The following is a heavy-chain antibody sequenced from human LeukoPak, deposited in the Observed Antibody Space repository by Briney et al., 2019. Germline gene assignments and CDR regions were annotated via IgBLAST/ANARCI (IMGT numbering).Heavy chain of an antibody. CDR3: ARDPPPFWTGYSFQYYGMDV. Sequence: GALRLSCVASGFTFGKYWMSWVRQAPGKGLEWVSHISSSSGTIYYVDSVKGRFTISRDSAKNSLFLQMNSLRDEDTAVYYCARDPPPFWTGYSFQYYGMDVWGQGTTVTVSS. J-gene: IGHJ6*02. D-gene: IGHD3/OR15-3a*01. CDR1: GFTFGKYW. CDR2: ISSSSGTI. V-gene: IGHV3-48*02.